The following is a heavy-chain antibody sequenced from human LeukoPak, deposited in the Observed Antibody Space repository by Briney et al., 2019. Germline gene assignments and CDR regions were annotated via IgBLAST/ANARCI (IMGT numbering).Heavy chain of an antibody. V-gene: IGHV1-2*02. CDR2: INPNSGGT. D-gene: IGHD5-18*01. Sequence: ASVKVSCKASGYTFTGYYMHWVRQAPGQGLEWMGWINPNSGGTNYAQKFQGRVTMTRDTSISTAYMELSRLRSDDTAVYYCARRGLGNSYGFPDYWGQGTLVTVSS. CDR3: ARRGLGNSYGFPDY. J-gene: IGHJ4*02. CDR1: GYTFTGYY.